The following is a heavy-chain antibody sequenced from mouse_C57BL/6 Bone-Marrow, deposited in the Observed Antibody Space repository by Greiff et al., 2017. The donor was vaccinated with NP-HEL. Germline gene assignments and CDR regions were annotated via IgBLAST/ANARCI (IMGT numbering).Heavy chain of an antibody. V-gene: IGHV2-2*01. CDR2: IWSGGST. Sequence: VMLVESGPGLVQPSQSLSITCTVSGFSLTSYGVHWVRQSPGKGLEWLGVIWSGGSTDYNAAFISRLSISKDNSKSQVFFKMNSLQADDTAIYYCARDGYRSFAYWGQGTLVTVSA. J-gene: IGHJ3*01. D-gene: IGHD2-3*01. CDR1: GFSLTSYG. CDR3: ARDGYRSFAY.